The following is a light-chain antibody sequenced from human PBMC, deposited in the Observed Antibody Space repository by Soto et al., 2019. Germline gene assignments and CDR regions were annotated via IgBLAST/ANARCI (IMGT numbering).Light chain of an antibody. CDR2: LGS. CDR3: MQALQTPRT. J-gene: IGKJ1*01. CDR1: QSLLHSNGYNY. V-gene: IGKV2-28*01. Sequence: DIVMTQSPLSLPVTPGEPASISCRSSQSLLHSNGYNYLVWYLQKPGQSPHLLIYLGSYRASGVPDRFSGSGSGTDFTLKISRVEAEDVGVYYCMQALQTPRTFGLGTKGEIK.